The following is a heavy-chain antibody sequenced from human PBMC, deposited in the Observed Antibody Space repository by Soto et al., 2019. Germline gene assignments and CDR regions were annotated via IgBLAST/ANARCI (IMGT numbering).Heavy chain of an antibody. D-gene: IGHD6-19*01. V-gene: IGHV4-30-2*01. CDR1: GGSISSGGYS. Sequence: SETLSLTCAVSGGSISSGGYSWSWIRQPPGKGLEWIGYISHSGSTYFNPSLKSRVTISVDRSKNQFSLKLSSVTAADTAVYYCARGGLLPDYWGQGTLVTAPQ. CDR3: ARGGLLPDY. CDR2: ISHSGST. J-gene: IGHJ4*02.